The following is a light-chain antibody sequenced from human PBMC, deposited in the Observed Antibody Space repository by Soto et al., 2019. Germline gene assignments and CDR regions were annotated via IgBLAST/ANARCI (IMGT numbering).Light chain of an antibody. V-gene: IGKV1-8*01. CDR2: AAS. Sequence: AIRMTPSPSSLSASTGDRVTITCRASQGISSYLAWYQQKPGKAPKLLIYAASTLQSGVPSRFSGSGSGTDFTLTISCLQSEDFATYYCQQYYSHPQAFGQGTKVDIK. CDR3: QQYYSHPQA. CDR1: QGISSY. J-gene: IGKJ1*01.